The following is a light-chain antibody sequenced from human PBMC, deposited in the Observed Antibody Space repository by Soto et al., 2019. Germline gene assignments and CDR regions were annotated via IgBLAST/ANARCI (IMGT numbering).Light chain of an antibody. CDR2: AAS. V-gene: IGKV3-20*01. J-gene: IGKJ5*01. CDR3: QQYGSSPRIT. CDR1: QGVSTSY. Sequence: EIVLTQSPGTLSLSPGERATLSCRASQGVSTSYLAWYHQKPGQPPRLLIYAASSRATGIPDRFSGSGSGTDFTLTISRLEPEDFAVYYCQQYGSSPRITFGQGTRLEIK.